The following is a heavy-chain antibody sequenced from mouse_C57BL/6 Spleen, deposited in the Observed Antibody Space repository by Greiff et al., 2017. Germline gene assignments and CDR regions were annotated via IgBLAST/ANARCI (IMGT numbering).Heavy chain of an antibody. J-gene: IGHJ4*01. CDR3: ALYDYDEYYAMDY. CDR2: IDPSDSYT. V-gene: IGHV1-69*01. CDR1: GYTFTSYW. Sequence: VQLQQPGAELVMPGASVKLSCKASGYTFTSYWMHWVKQRPGQGLEWIGEIDPSDSYTNYNQKFKGKSTLTVDKSSSTAYMQLSSLTSEDSAVYYCALYDYDEYYAMDYWGQGTSVTVSS. D-gene: IGHD2-4*01.